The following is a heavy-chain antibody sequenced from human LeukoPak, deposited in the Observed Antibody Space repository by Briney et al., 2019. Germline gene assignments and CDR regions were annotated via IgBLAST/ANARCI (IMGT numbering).Heavy chain of an antibody. CDR1: RGTFSSYS. CDR2: VIPIFGTA. CDR3: ARGVSPGITGTTEHY. Sequence: AAVKVSCKASRGTFSSYSISWVRPAPGQGVTCMGRVIPIFGTAHYAQKFQGRVTITADKSTSTAYVELSSLRSEDMAVYYCARGVSPGITGTTEHYWGQGTLVIVSS. V-gene: IGHV1-69*06. J-gene: IGHJ4*02. D-gene: IGHD1-20*01.